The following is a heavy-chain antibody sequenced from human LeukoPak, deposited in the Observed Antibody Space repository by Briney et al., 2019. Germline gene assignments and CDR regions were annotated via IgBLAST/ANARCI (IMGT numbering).Heavy chain of an antibody. V-gene: IGHV3-33*01. CDR2: IWYDGSNK. J-gene: IGHJ4*02. CDR1: GFTFSSYG. D-gene: IGHD3-22*01. Sequence: PGRSLRLSCAPSGFTFSSYGMHSVRQAPDKGLERVALIWYDGSNKYYADSAKSRFTLSKDNSKNTLYLQMNSLRAEDTAVYYWARDGTPMIVVVTEIDYWGQGTLVTVSS. CDR3: ARDGTPMIVVVTEIDY.